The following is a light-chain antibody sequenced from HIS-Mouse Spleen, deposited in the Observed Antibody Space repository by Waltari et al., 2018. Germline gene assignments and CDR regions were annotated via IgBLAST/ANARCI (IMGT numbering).Light chain of an antibody. J-gene: IGLJ3*02. Sequence: QSALTQPASASASPGQSITIPCTGTSSHAGSYNLFSWYQQHPGKAPKLMIYEGSKPPSGVSNRFSGSKSGNTASLTISGLQAEDEADYYCCSYAGSSTLVFGGGTKLTVL. CDR3: CSYAGSSTLV. CDR1: SSHAGSYNL. V-gene: IGLV2-23*01. CDR2: EGS.